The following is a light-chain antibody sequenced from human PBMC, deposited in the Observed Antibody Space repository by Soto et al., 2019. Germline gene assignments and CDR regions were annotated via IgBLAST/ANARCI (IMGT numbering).Light chain of an antibody. V-gene: IGKV3-11*01. J-gene: IGKJ4*02. CDR3: QQCSNCPLT. Sequence: EMVLTQSPATLSLSPGERATLFCRASQRVSSYLAWYQQKPGQAPRLLIYDASNRATGIPARFSGSESGTDFTLTISSLGPDDFAVYYWQQCSNCPLTGGGGTNVELK. CDR1: QRVSSY. CDR2: DAS.